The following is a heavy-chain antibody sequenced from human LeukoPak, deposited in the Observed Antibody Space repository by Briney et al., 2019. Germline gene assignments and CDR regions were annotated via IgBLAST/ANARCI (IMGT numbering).Heavy chain of an antibody. J-gene: IGHJ5*02. Sequence: KPSETLSLTCAVYGGSFSGYYWSWIRQPPGKGLEWIGEINHSGSTNYNPSLKSRVTISVDTSKNQFSLKLSSVTAADTAAYYCARYKYRYCSSTSCRGWFDPWGQGTLVTVSS. CDR1: GGSFSGYY. CDR3: ARYKYRYCSSTSCRGWFDP. D-gene: IGHD2-2*01. V-gene: IGHV4-34*01. CDR2: INHSGST.